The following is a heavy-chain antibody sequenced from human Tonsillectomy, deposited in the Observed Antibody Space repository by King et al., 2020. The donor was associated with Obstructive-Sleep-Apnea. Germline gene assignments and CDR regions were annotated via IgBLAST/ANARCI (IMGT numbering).Heavy chain of an antibody. D-gene: IGHD2-2*01. V-gene: IGHV5-51*01. CDR3: ARHLRACGSTSCYGLYYFDY. CDR2: IYPGDSDT. CDR1: GYSFATYW. J-gene: IGHJ4*02. Sequence: QLVQSGAEVKKPGESLKISCKGSGYSFATYWIGWVRQMPGKGLEWMGIIYPGDSDTRYSPSFQGQVTISADKSISTAYLQWSSLKASDTAMYYCARHLRACGSTSCYGLYYFDYWGQGTLVTVSS.